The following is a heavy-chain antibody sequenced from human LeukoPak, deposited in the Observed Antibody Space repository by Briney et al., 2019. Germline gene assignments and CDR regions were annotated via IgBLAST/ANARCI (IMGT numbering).Heavy chain of an antibody. CDR1: GGSFSGYY. J-gene: IGHJ4*02. D-gene: IGHD3-10*01. CDR3: ARHRRYYYGSGSWTDYFDY. Sequence: SETLSLTCAVYGGSFSGYYWSWLRQPPGRGLEWFGEINHSGSTNYNPSLKSRVTISVDTSKNQFSQKLSSVTAADTAVYYWARHRRYYYGSGSWTDYFDYWGQGTLVTVSS. V-gene: IGHV4-34*01. CDR2: INHSGST.